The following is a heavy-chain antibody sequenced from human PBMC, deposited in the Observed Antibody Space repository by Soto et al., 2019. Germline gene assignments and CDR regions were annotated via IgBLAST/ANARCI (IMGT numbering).Heavy chain of an antibody. Sequence: HPGGSLRLSCAASGFTFSSYAMSWVRQAPGKGLEWVSAISGSGGSTYYADSVKGRFTISRDNSKNTLYLQMNSLRAEDTAVYYCAKRRLWFGELLYWGQGTLVTVSS. J-gene: IGHJ4*02. D-gene: IGHD3-10*01. CDR3: AKRRLWFGELLY. CDR1: GFTFSSYA. CDR2: ISGSGGST. V-gene: IGHV3-23*01.